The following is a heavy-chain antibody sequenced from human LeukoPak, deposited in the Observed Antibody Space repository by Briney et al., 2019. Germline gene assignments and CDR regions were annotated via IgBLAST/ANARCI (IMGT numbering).Heavy chain of an antibody. CDR2: IIPIFGIA. CDR3: ARSLWFGESRGGSLSTNWFDP. CDR1: GGTFSSYA. J-gene: IGHJ5*02. Sequence: SVKVSCKASGGTFSSYAISWVRQAPGQGLEWMGRIIPIFGIANYAQEFQGRVTITADKSTSTAYMELSSLRSEDTAVYYCARSLWFGESRGGSLSTNWFDPWGQGTLVTVSS. V-gene: IGHV1-69*04. D-gene: IGHD3-10*01.